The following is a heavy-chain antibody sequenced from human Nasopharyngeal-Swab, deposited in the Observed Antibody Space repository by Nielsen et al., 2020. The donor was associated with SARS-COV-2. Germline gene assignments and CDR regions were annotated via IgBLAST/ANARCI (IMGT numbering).Heavy chain of an antibody. J-gene: IGHJ6*02. CDR3: ARHYDFWSGYYNSHFYGMDV. CDR1: GFTFSSYW. CDR2: IKHDGSAN. V-gene: IGHV3-7*01. D-gene: IGHD3-3*01. Sequence: GESLKISCAASGFTFSSYWMTWVRQAPGKGLEWVANIKHDGSANYYADSVKGRFTISRDNAKSSLHLQMNSLRAEDTAVYYCARHYDFWSGYYNSHFYGMDVWGQGTTVTVSS.